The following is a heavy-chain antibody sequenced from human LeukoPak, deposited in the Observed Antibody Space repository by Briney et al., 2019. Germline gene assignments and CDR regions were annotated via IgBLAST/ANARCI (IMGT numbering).Heavy chain of an antibody. V-gene: IGHV3-33*08. D-gene: IGHD5-24*01. CDR3: ARDRNWATRNWYFDL. CDR1: GFTFSSYA. CDR2: IWYDGSNK. Sequence: GGSLRLPCAASGFTFSSYAMSWVRQAPGKGLEWVGVIWYDGSNKYYGDSVKGRFTISRDNSQNTLSLQMDSLRAEDTAIYYCARDRNWATRNWYFDLWGRGTLVTVSS. J-gene: IGHJ2*01.